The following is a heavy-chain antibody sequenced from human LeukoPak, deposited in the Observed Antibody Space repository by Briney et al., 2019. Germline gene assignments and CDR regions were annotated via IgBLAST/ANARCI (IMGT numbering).Heavy chain of an antibody. CDR2: IYSGGST. Sequence: GGSLRLSCAASGFTFSSYSMNWVRQAPGKGLEWVSVIYSGGSTYYADSVKGRFTISRDNSKNSLYLQMNSLRAEDTAVYYCARVLAAAGTGYWGQGTLVTVSS. D-gene: IGHD6-13*01. CDR1: GFTFSSYS. V-gene: IGHV3-66*01. J-gene: IGHJ4*02. CDR3: ARVLAAAGTGY.